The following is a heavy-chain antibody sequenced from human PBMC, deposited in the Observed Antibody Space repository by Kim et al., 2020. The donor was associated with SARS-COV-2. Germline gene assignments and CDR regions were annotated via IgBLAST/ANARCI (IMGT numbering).Heavy chain of an antibody. J-gene: IGHJ3*02. V-gene: IGHV4-39*01. CDR3: ARTRGDDFWSGPTSQAFDI. D-gene: IGHD3-3*01. Sequence: SRVTISVDTSKNQISLKLSSVTAADTAVYYCARTRGDDFWSGPTSQAFDIWGQGTMVTVSS.